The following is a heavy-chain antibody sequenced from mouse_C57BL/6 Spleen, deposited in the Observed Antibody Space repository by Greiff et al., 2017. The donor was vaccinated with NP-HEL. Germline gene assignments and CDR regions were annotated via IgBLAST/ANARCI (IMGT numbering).Heavy chain of an antibody. V-gene: IGHV1-42*01. D-gene: IGHD1-3*01. CDR1: GCSFTGYY. CDR3: AMYNYYFDY. CDR2: INPTTGVT. Sequence: VQLQQSGPELVKPGASVKISCKASGCSFTGYYMNWVKQSPEKSLEWIGEINPTTGVTTYNQKFKAKATLTVDKSSSTAYMQLKSLTSEDSAVYYCAMYNYYFDYWGQGTTLTVSS. J-gene: IGHJ2*01.